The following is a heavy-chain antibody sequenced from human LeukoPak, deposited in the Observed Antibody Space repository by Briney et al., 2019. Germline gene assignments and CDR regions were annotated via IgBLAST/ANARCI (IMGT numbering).Heavy chain of an antibody. CDR1: GYTFTSYG. J-gene: IGHJ4*02. CDR2: ISAYNGNT. D-gene: IGHD3-9*01. V-gene: IGHV1-18*01. CDR3: ARDPYYDILTGYYLDY. Sequence: ASVKVSCKASGYTFTSYGISWVRQAPGQGLEWMGWISAYNGNTNYAQKLQGRVTMTTDTSTSTAYMELRSLRSDDTAVYYCARDPYYDILTGYYLDYWSQGTLVTVSS.